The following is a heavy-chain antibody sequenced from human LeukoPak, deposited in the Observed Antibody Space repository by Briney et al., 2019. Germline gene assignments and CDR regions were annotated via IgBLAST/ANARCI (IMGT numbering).Heavy chain of an antibody. D-gene: IGHD3-22*01. CDR3: AREAPDSSGYYGLRGAFDI. CDR1: GYTFTGYY. J-gene: IGHJ3*02. CDR2: INPNSGGT. Sequence: GASVKVSCKASGYTFTGYYMHWVRQAPGQGLEWMGWINPNSGGTNYAQKFQGRVTMTRDTSISTAYMELSGLRSDDTAVYYCAREAPDSSGYYGLRGAFDIWGQGTMVTVSS. V-gene: IGHV1-2*02.